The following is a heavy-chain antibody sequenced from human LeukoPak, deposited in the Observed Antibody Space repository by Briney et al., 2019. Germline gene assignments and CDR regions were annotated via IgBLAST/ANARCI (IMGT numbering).Heavy chain of an antibody. V-gene: IGHV4-61*01. Sequence: PSETLSLTCTVSGGSVSSGSYYWSWIRQPPGKGLEWIGYIYYSGSTNYNPSLKSRVTISVDTSKNQFSLKLSSVTAADTAVYYCARDCSSTSCYTFGAFDIWGQGTIVTVSS. J-gene: IGHJ3*02. CDR2: IYYSGST. CDR1: GGSVSSGSYY. D-gene: IGHD2-2*02. CDR3: ARDCSSTSCYTFGAFDI.